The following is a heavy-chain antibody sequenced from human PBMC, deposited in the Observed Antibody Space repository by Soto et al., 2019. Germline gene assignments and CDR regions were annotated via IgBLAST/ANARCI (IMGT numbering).Heavy chain of an antibody. V-gene: IGHV4-59*01. J-gene: IGHJ4*02. CDR1: GDSISASS. CDR3: AREGNLGRWLQPLDF. CDR2: IHYNGNT. D-gene: IGHD5-12*01. Sequence: SETLSLTCTVSGDSISASSWSWVRQPPGKGLEWIGNIHYNGNTKYNLSLKSRVTMSVDTSKNQFSLKLISVTAADTAKYFCAREGNLGRWLQPLDFWGQGTLVTVSS.